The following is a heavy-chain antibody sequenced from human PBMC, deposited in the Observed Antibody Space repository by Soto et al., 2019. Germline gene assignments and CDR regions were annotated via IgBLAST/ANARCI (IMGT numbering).Heavy chain of an antibody. V-gene: IGHV4-31*03. CDR3: ARADATLNYDILTGYYSGYYYGMDV. D-gene: IGHD3-9*01. CDR1: GGSISSGGYY. J-gene: IGHJ6*02. Sequence: PSETLSLTCTVSGGSISSGGYYWSWIRQHPGKGLEWIGYIYYSGSTYYNPSLKSRVTISVDTSKNQFSLKLSSVTAADTAVYYCARADATLNYDILTGYYSGYYYGMDVWGQGTTVTVSS. CDR2: IYYSGST.